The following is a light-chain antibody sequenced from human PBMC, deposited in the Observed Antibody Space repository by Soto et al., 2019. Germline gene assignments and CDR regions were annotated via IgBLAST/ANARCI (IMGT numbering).Light chain of an antibody. CDR3: QQYDSYPWT. CDR2: DAS. J-gene: IGKJ1*01. CDR1: QSISSW. V-gene: IGKV1-5*01. Sequence: DIQMTQSPSTLSASVGDRVTLTCRASQSISSWLAWYQQKPGKAPKLLIYDASSLESGVPSRCSSGGSGTEFTTTISSLQPDDVATYYCQQYDSYPWTFGQGTKVDIK.